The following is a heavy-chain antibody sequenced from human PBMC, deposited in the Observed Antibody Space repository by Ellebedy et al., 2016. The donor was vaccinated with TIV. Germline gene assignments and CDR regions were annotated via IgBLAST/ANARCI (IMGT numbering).Heavy chain of an antibody. D-gene: IGHD6-6*01. J-gene: IGHJ6*02. CDR1: GGSISSSSYY. Sequence: SETLSLTXTVSGGSISSSSYYWGWIRQPPGKGLEWIGSIYYSGRTYYNPSLKSRVIISVDTSKNQFSLNLSSVTAADTAVYYCARLAYSSSSRDYYYGMDVWGQGATVTVSS. CDR3: ARLAYSSSSRDYYYGMDV. V-gene: IGHV4-39*01. CDR2: IYYSGRT.